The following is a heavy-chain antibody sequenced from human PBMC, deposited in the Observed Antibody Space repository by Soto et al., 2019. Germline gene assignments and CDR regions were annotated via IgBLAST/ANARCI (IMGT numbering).Heavy chain of an antibody. J-gene: IGHJ4*02. CDR2: IYYSGST. D-gene: IGHD6-19*01. CDR1: GGSISSYY. Sequence: PSETLSLTCTVSGGSISSYYWSWIRQPPGRGLEWIGYIYYSGSTNYNPSLKSRVTISVDTSKNQFSLKLSSVTAADTAVYYCARHDSSGWYDYWGQGTLVTAPQ. V-gene: IGHV4-59*08. CDR3: ARHDSSGWYDY.